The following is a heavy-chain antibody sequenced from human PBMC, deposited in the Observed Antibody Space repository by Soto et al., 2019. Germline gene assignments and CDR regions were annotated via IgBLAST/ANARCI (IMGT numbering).Heavy chain of an antibody. CDR1: GFSLSTSGVG. V-gene: IGHV2-5*02. D-gene: IGHD1-26*01. CDR3: AQSGVGATATFDY. Sequence: QITLKESGPTLVKPTQTLTLTCTFSGFSLSTSGVGVAWIRQPPGKALEWIALIYWDDDKFSMPSLKSRLTITRETSKTEVILPMIHMDPVDTGTYYCAQSGVGATATFDYWGPGTLVTVSS. J-gene: IGHJ4*02. CDR2: IYWDDDK.